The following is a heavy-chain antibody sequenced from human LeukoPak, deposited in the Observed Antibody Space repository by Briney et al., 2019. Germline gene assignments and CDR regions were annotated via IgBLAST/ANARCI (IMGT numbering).Heavy chain of an antibody. V-gene: IGHV4-34*01. CDR2: INHSGST. D-gene: IGHD6-19*01. CDR1: GGSFSGYY. CDR3: ARGRGGFIAVARGGGVYYFDY. Sequence: SETLSLTCAVYGGSFSGYYWSWIRQPPGKGLEWIGEINHSGSTNYNPSLKSRVTISVDTSKNQFSLKLSSVTAADTVVYYCARGRGGFIAVARGGGVYYFDYWGQGTLVTVSS. J-gene: IGHJ4*02.